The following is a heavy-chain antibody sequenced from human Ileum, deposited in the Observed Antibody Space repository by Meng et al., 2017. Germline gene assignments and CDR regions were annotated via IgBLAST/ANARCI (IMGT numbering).Heavy chain of an antibody. D-gene: IGHD3-10*01. Sequence: QVQLQESGPGLGKPSQNLARNGSVAGGSFSSDNYYWTWSRQTPGKGLEWIGLTYYNGSPFYNPSLRSRVTISVDTSKDQFSLKLTSVTAADTAVYYCARERRHYYGSGSFDYWGQGILVTVSS. CDR3: ARERRHYYGSGSFDY. V-gene: IGHV4-30-4*01. J-gene: IGHJ4*02. CDR1: GGSFSSDNYY. CDR2: TYYNGSP.